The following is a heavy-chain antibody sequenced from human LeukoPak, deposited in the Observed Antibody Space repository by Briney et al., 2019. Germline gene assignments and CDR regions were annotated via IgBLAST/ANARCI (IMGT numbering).Heavy chain of an antibody. CDR2: ISGSGANT. J-gene: IGHJ4*02. V-gene: IGHV3-23*01. D-gene: IGHD3-10*01. Sequence: GGSLRLSCVASGFTFSSYAMSWVRQAPGKGLEWVSAISGSGANTYFAGSVKGRFTISRDNSKNTLDLQMNSLRAEDTAVYYCAKVRGGSGSYYFPIDYWGQGTLVTVSS. CDR3: AKVRGGSGSYYFPIDY. CDR1: GFTFSSYA.